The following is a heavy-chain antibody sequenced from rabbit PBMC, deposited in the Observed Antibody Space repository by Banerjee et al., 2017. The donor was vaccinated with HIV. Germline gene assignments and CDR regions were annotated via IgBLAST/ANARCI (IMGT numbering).Heavy chain of an antibody. V-gene: IGHV1S43*01. CDR2: IYAASSTYT. D-gene: IGHD4-2*01. CDR1: GIDFSSNA. CDR3: ARSYAGGDGAATRLDL. Sequence: QSLEESGGDLVKPGASLTLTCTASGIDFSSNAMCWVRQAPGKGLEWIACIYAASSTYTWYASWVNGRFTISRSTSLNTVDLKMTSLTAADTATYFCARSYAGGDGAATRLDLWGPGTLVTVS. J-gene: IGHJ3*01.